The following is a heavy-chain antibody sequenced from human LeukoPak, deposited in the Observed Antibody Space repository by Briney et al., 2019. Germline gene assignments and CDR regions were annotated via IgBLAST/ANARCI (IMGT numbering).Heavy chain of an antibody. J-gene: IGHJ4*02. V-gene: IGHV3-9*01. CDR3: ARASGAAAAPLY. Sequence: PTGGSLRLSCAASGFTFDDYAMHWVRHAPGKGLEWVSGISWDSGSIGYADSVKGRFTISRDNAKNSLYLQMNSLRAEDTALYYCARASGAAAAPLYWGQGTLVTVSS. CDR1: GFTFDDYA. CDR2: ISWDSGSI. D-gene: IGHD6-13*01.